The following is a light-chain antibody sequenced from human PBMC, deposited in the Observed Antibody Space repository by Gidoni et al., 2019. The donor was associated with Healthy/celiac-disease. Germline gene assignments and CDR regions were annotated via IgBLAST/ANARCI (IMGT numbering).Light chain of an antibody. J-gene: IGKJ3*01. CDR1: QSISSW. CDR3: QQYNSPFT. Sequence: DIQMTQSPPTLSASVGDRVTITCRASQSISSWLAWYQQKPGKAPKLLIYDASSLESGVPSRFSGSGSGTEFTLTISSLQPDDFATYYCQQYNSPFTFGPGTKVDIK. V-gene: IGKV1-5*01. CDR2: DAS.